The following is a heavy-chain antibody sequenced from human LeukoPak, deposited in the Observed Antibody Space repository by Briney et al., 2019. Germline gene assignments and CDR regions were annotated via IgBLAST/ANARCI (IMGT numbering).Heavy chain of an antibody. V-gene: IGHV1-46*01. D-gene: IGHD6-13*01. Sequence: GASVKVSCKASGYTFTSYYMHWVRQAPGQGLEWMGIINPSGGSTSYAQKFQGRVTMTRDTSTSTVYMELSSLRSEDTAVYYCAKKTPGTRPFDSWGQGTLVTVSP. J-gene: IGHJ4*02. CDR1: GYTFTSYY. CDR3: AKKTPGTRPFDS. CDR2: INPSGGST.